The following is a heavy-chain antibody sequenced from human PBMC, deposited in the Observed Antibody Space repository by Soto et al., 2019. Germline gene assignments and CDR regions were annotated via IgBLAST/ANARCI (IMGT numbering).Heavy chain of an antibody. Sequence: GGSLRLSCAASGFTFSSYAMHWVRQAPGKGLEWVAVISYDGSNKYYADSVKGRFTISRDNSKNTLYLQMNSLRAEDTAVYYCARDPTDFITMIVVDNDWGGYFDYWGQGTLVTVSS. V-gene: IGHV3-30-3*01. D-gene: IGHD3-22*01. CDR2: ISYDGSNK. J-gene: IGHJ4*02. CDR3: ARDPTDFITMIVVDNDWGGYFDY. CDR1: GFTFSSYA.